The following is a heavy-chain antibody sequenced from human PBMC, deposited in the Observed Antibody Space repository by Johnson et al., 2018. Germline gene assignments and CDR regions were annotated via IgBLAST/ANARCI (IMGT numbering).Heavy chain of an antibody. CDR2: IYYLGST. CDR1: GGSISSYY. J-gene: IGHJ6*03. V-gene: IGHV4-59*01. D-gene: IGHD3-22*01. Sequence: QVQLQESGPGLVKPSETLSLTCTVSGGSISSYYWSWIRQPPGKGLEWIGYIYYLGSTNYNPSLTRRLSISVDTSKNQFSLQLSWVTAADTAVYYCARAGRGGYPYYYSYDMDVWGKGTTVTVSS. CDR3: ARAGRGGYPYYYSYDMDV.